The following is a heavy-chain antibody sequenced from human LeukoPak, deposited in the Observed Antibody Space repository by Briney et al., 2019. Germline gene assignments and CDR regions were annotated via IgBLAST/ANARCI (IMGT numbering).Heavy chain of an antibody. D-gene: IGHD1-1*01. CDR2: ISSSSSYI. CDR1: GFTFSSYW. V-gene: IGHV3-21*01. J-gene: IGHJ4*02. CDR3: ASTGGLEPNY. Sequence: GGSLRLSCAASGFTFSSYWMNWVRQAPGKGLEWVSSISSSSSYIYYADSVKGRFTISRDNAKNSLYLQMNSLRAEDTAVYYCASTGGLEPNYWGQGTLVTVSS.